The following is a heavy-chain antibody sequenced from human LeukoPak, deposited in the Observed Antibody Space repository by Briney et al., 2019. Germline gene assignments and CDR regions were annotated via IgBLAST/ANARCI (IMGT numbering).Heavy chain of an antibody. CDR2: INPNSGGT. J-gene: IGHJ5*02. CDR3: ARDNSVGDIAWWFDP. CDR1: GYIFTAYY. V-gene: IGHV1-2*02. Sequence: ASVKVSCTASGYIFTAYYMYWVRQAPGQGLEWMGWINPNSGGTNYAQKFQGRVTMTTDTSISTAYMELSRLRSDDTAVYYCARDNSVGDIAWWFDPWGQGTLVTVSS. D-gene: IGHD3-16*02.